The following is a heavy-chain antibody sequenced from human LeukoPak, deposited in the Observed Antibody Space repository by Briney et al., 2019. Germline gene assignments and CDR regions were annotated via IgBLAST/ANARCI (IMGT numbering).Heavy chain of an antibody. CDR2: INPNSGGT. V-gene: IGHV1-2*02. CDR3: ARDSDYIWGSYRYTFAY. J-gene: IGHJ4*02. D-gene: IGHD3-16*02. Sequence: VASVKVSCKASGYTFTGYYMHWVRQAPGQGLEWMGWINPNSGGTNYAQKFQGGVTMTRDTSISTAYMELSRLRSDDTAVYYCARDSDYIWGSYRYTFAYWGQGTLVTVSS. CDR1: GYTFTGYY.